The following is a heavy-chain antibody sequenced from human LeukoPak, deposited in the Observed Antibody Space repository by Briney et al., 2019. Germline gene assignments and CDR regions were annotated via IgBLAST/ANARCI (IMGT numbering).Heavy chain of an antibody. D-gene: IGHD2-2*01. CDR3: AKGYCSSTSCYNWFDP. Sequence: SETLSLTCTVSGGSISSYYWIWIRQPAGKGLEWIGRIYTSGSTNYNPSLKSRVTMSVDTSKNQFSLKLSSVTAADTAVYYCAKGYCSSTSCYNWFDPWGQGTLVTVDS. J-gene: IGHJ5*02. V-gene: IGHV4-4*07. CDR2: IYTSGST. CDR1: GGSISSYY.